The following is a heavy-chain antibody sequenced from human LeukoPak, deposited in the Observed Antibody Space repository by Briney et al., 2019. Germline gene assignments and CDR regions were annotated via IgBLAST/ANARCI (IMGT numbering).Heavy chain of an antibody. D-gene: IGHD6-25*01. V-gene: IGHV5-10-1*01. Sequence: GESLGISCKGSGYSFTSYWISWVRQMPGKGLEWMGRIDPSDSYTNYSPSFQGHVTISADKSISTAYLQWSSLKASDTAMYYCARQRLEELGYYYGMDVWGKGTTVTASS. CDR3: ARQRLEELGYYYGMDV. CDR1: GYSFTSYW. CDR2: IDPSDSYT. J-gene: IGHJ6*04.